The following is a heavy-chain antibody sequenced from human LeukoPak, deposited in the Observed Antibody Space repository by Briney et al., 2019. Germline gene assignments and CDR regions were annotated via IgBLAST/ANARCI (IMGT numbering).Heavy chain of an antibody. CDR3: ARGPPGGKYYYMDV. V-gene: IGHV3-13*01. CDR1: GVTFSSFD. CDR2: IGTASDT. Sequence: GGSLRLSCAASGVTFSSFDMHWVRQPTGQGLEWVSTIGTASDTYYPGSVEGRFTLSRDNAKNSLYLQMNSLTAGDTAVYYWARGPPGGKYYYMDVWGKGTTVTVSS. D-gene: IGHD4-23*01. J-gene: IGHJ6*03.